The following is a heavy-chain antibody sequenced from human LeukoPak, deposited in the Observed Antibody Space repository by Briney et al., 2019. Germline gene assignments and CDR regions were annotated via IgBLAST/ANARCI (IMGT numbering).Heavy chain of an antibody. D-gene: IGHD3-10*01. Sequence: PSETLSLTCAVYGGSFSGYYWSWIRQSPGKGLEWIGEINHSGSTNYNPSLKSRVTISIDTSKNQFSLKFSSVTAADTAVYYCARSGYYFGSDNWFDPWGQGTLVTVSS. CDR1: GGSFSGYY. J-gene: IGHJ5*02. CDR3: ARSGYYFGSDNWFDP. CDR2: INHSGST. V-gene: IGHV4-34*01.